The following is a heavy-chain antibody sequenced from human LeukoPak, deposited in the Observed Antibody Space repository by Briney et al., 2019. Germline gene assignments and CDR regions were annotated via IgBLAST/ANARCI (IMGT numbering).Heavy chain of an antibody. CDR1: GLTFSSYG. CDR3: AKDQVKSVVIAARPYYYYGMGV. CDR2: ISYDGSNK. Sequence: GGSLRLSCAASGLTFSSYGMHWVRQAPGKGLEWVAVISYDGSNKYYADSVKGRFTISRDNSKNTLYLQMNSLRAEDTAVYYCAKDQVKSVVIAARPYYYYGMGVWGQGTTVTVSS. D-gene: IGHD6-6*01. V-gene: IGHV3-30*18. J-gene: IGHJ6*02.